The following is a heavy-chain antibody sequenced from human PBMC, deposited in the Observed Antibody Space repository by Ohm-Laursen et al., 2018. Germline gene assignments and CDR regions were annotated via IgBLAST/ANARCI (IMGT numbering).Heavy chain of an antibody. CDR1: GFIFDDYA. CDR2: ISWNSGSI. Sequence: SLRLSCAASGFIFDDYAMHWVRQAPGKGLAWVSGISWNSGSIGYADSVKGRFTISRDNAKNSLYLQMNSLRAEDTALYYCAEDRCSGISCPTGFDYWGQGTLVTVSS. V-gene: IGHV3-9*01. J-gene: IGHJ4*02. D-gene: IGHD2-2*01. CDR3: AEDRCSGISCPTGFDY.